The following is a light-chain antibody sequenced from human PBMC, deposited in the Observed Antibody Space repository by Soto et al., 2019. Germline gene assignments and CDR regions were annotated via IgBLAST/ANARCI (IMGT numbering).Light chain of an antibody. CDR1: PGVSSY. V-gene: IGKV3-11*01. Sequence: EIVLTQSPATLSLSPGERATLSCRASPGVSSYLAWYQQKPGQAPRLLLYDTSNRATGIPARFSGSGSGTDFTPTISSLEPEDFAVYYCQQRSDWPWTFGQGTKVEIK. CDR2: DTS. CDR3: QQRSDWPWT. J-gene: IGKJ1*01.